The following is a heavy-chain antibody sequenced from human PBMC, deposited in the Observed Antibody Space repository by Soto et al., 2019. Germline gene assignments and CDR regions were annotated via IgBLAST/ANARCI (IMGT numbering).Heavy chain of an antibody. D-gene: IGHD2-21*01. CDR1: GGSFSGYY. CDR3: ARDKIPGLFDY. V-gene: IGHV4-34*01. J-gene: IGHJ4*02. CDR2: VNHSGST. Sequence: SETLSLTCAVYGGSFSGYYWTWIRQPPGTGLEWIGEVNHSGSTSYNPSLKSRVTISVDTSKNQFSLKLTSVTAADTAVYYCARDKIPGLFDYWGQGTLVTVSS.